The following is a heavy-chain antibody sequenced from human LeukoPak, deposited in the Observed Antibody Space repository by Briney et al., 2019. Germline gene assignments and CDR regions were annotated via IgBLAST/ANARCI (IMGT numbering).Heavy chain of an antibody. Sequence: GGSLRLSCVVSGFTFSSCSMNWVRQAPGKGLEWVSYISSSSTTRYYADSVKGRFTISRDNAKNSLYLQMNSLRDEDSAVYYCARAGIGGSSTSCDYWGQGTLVTVSS. CDR3: ARAGIGGSSTSCDY. J-gene: IGHJ4*02. CDR1: GFTFSSCS. D-gene: IGHD2-2*01. CDR2: ISSSSTTR. V-gene: IGHV3-48*02.